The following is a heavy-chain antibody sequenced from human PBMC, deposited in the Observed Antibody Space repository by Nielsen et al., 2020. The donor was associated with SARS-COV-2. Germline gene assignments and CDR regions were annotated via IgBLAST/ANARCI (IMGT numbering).Heavy chain of an antibody. J-gene: IGHJ6*02. V-gene: IGHV4-59*08. CDR3: ARQGSITIFGVVIPGYYYYGMDV. Sequence: WLRQPPGKGLEWIGYIYYSGSTNYNPSLKSRVTISVDTSKNQFSLKLSSVTAADTAVYYCARQGSITIFGVVIPGYYYYGMDVWGQGTTVTVSS. CDR2: IYYSGST. D-gene: IGHD3-3*01.